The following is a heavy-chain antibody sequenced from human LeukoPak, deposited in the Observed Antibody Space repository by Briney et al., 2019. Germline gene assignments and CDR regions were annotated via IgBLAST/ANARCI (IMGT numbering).Heavy chain of an antibody. CDR2: ISGSGGST. CDR3: AKDRGYSSGWYSDY. D-gene: IGHD6-19*01. Sequence: GGSLRLSCAASGFTFSSYAVSWVRQAPGKGLEWVSAISGSGGSTYYADSVKGRFTISRDNSKNTPYLQMNSLRAEDTAVYYCAKDRGYSSGWYSDYWGQGTLVTVSS. V-gene: IGHV3-23*01. J-gene: IGHJ4*02. CDR1: GFTFSSYA.